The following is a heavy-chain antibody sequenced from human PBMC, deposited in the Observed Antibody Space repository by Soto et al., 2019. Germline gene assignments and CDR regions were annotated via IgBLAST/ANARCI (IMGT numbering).Heavy chain of an antibody. CDR2: ISYDGSNK. V-gene: IGHV3-30*03. Sequence: GGSLRLSCAASGFTFSSYGMHWVRQAPGKGLEWVAVISYDGSNKYYADSVKGRFTISRDNSKNTLYLQMNSLRAEDTAVYYCARERSSLDAFDIWGQGTMVTVSS. D-gene: IGHD6-13*01. J-gene: IGHJ3*02. CDR1: GFTFSSYG. CDR3: ARERSSLDAFDI.